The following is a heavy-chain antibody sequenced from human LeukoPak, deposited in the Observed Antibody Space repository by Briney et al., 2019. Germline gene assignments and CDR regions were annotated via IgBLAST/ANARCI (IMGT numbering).Heavy chain of an antibody. CDR1: GDSMNYLH. Sequence: SETLSLTCTVSGDSMNYLHWIWIRQPPGKRLEWLGSICFSGSTNYNPSLKSRVTISVDTSKSQFSLKLRSVTAADTAVYYCARRSGQPEFHYNMDVWGKGATVTVSS. V-gene: IGHV4-59*08. J-gene: IGHJ6*03. CDR3: ARRSGQPEFHYNMDV. D-gene: IGHD3-10*01. CDR2: ICFSGST.